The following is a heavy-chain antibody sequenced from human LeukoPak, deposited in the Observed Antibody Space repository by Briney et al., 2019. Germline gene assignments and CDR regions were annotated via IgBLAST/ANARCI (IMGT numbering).Heavy chain of an antibody. CDR1: GFTFSSYL. CDR2: IKQEGSEK. D-gene: IGHD6-13*01. Sequence: GGSLRLSCAASGFTFSSYLMSWVRQAPRKGREWVANIKQEGSEKYYVDSVKGRFNISRDNAKNSLYLQMNSLRAEDTAVYYCARSRWYRAVNYFDYWGQGTLVTVSS. J-gene: IGHJ4*02. V-gene: IGHV3-7*01. CDR3: ARSRWYRAVNYFDY.